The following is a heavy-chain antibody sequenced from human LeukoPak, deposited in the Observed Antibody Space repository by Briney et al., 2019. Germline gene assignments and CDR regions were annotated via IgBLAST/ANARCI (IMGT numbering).Heavy chain of an antibody. Sequence: PSETLSLTCTVSGGSISSYYWSWIRQPPGKGLEWIGYIYHSGSTNHNPSLKSRVTISVDTSKNQFSLKLSAVTAADTAVYYCARSRKVGSSSLNFDYWGQGTLVTVSS. CDR2: IYHSGST. D-gene: IGHD6-6*01. V-gene: IGHV4-59*08. CDR3: ARSRKVGSSSLNFDY. CDR1: GGSISSYY. J-gene: IGHJ4*02.